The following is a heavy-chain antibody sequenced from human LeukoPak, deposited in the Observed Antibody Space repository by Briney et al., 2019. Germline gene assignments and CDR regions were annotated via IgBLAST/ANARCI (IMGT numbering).Heavy chain of an antibody. CDR1: GFTFSDYY. J-gene: IGHJ6*04. CDR3: ARDALDCSSTSCYFFYYGMDV. CDR2: ISSSSSYI. V-gene: IGHV3-21*01. D-gene: IGHD2-2*01. Sequence: PGGSLRLSCAASGFTFSDYYMSWVRQAPGKGLEWVSSISSSSSYIYYADSVKGRFTISRDNAKNSLYLQMNSLRAEDTAVYYCARDALDCSSTSCYFFYYGMDVWGKGTTVTVSS.